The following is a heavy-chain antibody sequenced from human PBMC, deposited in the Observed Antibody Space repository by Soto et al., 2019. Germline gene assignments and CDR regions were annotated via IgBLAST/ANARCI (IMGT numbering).Heavy chain of an antibody. V-gene: IGHV3-23*01. CDR1: GFTFSSYA. Sequence: EVQLLESGGGLVQPGGSLRLSCAASGFTFSSYAMSWVRQAPGKGLEWVSVISGSGGRTYYADSVKGRFTISRDNSKNTLYLQMNTLRAEDTAVYYCPKESSNYYGLDVWGQGTTVTVSS. CDR2: ISGSGGRT. CDR3: PKESSNYYGLDV. J-gene: IGHJ6*02. D-gene: IGHD6-13*01.